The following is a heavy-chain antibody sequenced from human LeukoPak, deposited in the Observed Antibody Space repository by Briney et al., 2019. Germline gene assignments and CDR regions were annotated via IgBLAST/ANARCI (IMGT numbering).Heavy chain of an antibody. CDR1: GGSIRTGDYC. CDR2: IYFSGDT. J-gene: IGHJ4*02. Sequence: PSETLSLTCTVSGGSIRTGDYCWSWMRQPPGQGLEWIGNIYFSGDTSYNPSLKSRLTLSLDTSKNHFSLTLTSVTAADTAFYYCARRNFYYYGSGTYPARFDYWGQRILATVSS. CDR3: ARRNFYYYGSGTYPARFDY. V-gene: IGHV4-30-4*01. D-gene: IGHD3-10*01.